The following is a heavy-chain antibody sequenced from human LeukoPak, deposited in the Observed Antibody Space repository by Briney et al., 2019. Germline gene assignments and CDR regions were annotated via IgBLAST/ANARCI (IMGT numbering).Heavy chain of an antibody. CDR2: IYYSGST. J-gene: IGHJ4*02. V-gene: IGHV4-59*01. CDR3: AVGGGFWSGYWTPAIDY. CDR1: GGSITSYY. D-gene: IGHD3-3*01. Sequence: SETLSLTCTVSGGSITSYYWSWIRQPPGKGLEWIGYIYYSGSTNYNPSLKSRVTISVDTSKNQFSLKLSSVTAADTAVYYCAVGGGFWSGYWTPAIDYWGQGTLVTVSS.